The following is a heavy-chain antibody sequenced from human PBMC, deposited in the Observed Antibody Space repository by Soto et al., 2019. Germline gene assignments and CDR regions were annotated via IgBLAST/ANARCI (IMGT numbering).Heavy chain of an antibody. V-gene: IGHV1-18*01. J-gene: IGHJ5*02. D-gene: IGHD1-26*01. CDR2: NSALNGKT. CDR3: AAATSIALGFRS. Sequence: QGYLVQSGAEVKRPGASVRVSCKTSGFTFNTHGFSWVRQAPGQGLAWMGWNSALNGKTFYAHNFQDRVIMTTDTSAGTAYMELRGLKSDDTAVYYCAAATSIALGFRSLGQGTLVTVSS. CDR1: GFTFNTHG.